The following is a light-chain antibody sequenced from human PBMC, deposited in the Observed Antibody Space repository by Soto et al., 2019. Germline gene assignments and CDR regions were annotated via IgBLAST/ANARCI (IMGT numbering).Light chain of an antibody. J-gene: IGKJ5*01. CDR2: NAS. Sequence: IGLTQSPATLSLSPGERSILSCRASQSVSTFLAWFQQKPGQPPRLLIYNASNRTTGIPARFSGSGSGTDFTLTISSLEPEDFAVYYCQQRGDWPPITFGQGTRLEI. CDR1: QSVSTF. V-gene: IGKV3-11*01. CDR3: QQRGDWPPIT.